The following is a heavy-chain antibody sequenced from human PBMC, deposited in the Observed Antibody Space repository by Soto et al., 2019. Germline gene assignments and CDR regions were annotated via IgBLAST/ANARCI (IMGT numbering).Heavy chain of an antibody. Sequence: QLVQSGAEMKKPGASVKVSCKASGYTFTTSGFNWVRQAPGQGLEWMGWISAKSGNTNYAQKLQGRVTMTTDTSTSTDYMELKSLTSDDTAIYYCTRAGASDWNYVSTSSWGQGTLVTVSS. D-gene: IGHD1-7*01. CDR3: TRAGASDWNYVSTSS. CDR2: ISAKSGNT. J-gene: IGHJ4*02. V-gene: IGHV1-18*04. CDR1: GYTFTTSG.